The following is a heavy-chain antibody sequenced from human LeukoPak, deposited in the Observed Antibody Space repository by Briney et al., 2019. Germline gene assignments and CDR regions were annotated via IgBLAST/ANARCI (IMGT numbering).Heavy chain of an antibody. V-gene: IGHV1-69*13. J-gene: IGHJ3*02. CDR1: GGTFSSCA. Sequence: GASVKVSCKASGGTFSSCAISWVRQAPGQGLEWMGGIIPIFGTANYAQKFQGRVTITADESTSTAYMELSSLRSEDTAVYYCARGYYYDSSGYYFFDAFDIWGQGTMVTVSS. CDR2: IIPIFGTA. CDR3: ARGYYYDSSGYYFFDAFDI. D-gene: IGHD3-22*01.